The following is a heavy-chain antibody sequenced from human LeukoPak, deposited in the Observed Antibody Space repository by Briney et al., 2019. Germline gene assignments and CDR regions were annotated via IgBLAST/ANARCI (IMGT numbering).Heavy chain of an antibody. V-gene: IGHV4-31*03. CDR3: ARVGGGVGGMMGGDY. J-gene: IGHJ4*02. CDR2: FYYSGST. CDR1: CCSISSGGYY. Sequence: PSETLSLTCTVSCCSISSGGYYWSWIRQHPGKGLGWIGYFYYSGSTYYNPSLKSRVTISVDTSKNQLSLKLRSVTAADTALYYWARVGGGVGGMMGGDYWGQGTLVTVSS. D-gene: IGHD3-16*01.